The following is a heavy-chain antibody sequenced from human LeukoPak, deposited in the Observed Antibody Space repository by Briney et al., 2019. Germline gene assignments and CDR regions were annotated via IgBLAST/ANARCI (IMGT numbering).Heavy chain of an antibody. CDR2: INPSGGST. D-gene: IGHD3-10*01. J-gene: IGHJ4*02. V-gene: IGHV1-46*01. Sequence: GASVKVSCKSSGYTFTSYYMYWVRQAPGQGLEWMGIINPSGGSTSYAQKFQGRVTMTRDTSTSTVNMELSSLRSEDTAVYYCARDSGMVRGTVDYWGQGTLVTVSS. CDR3: ARDSGMVRGTVDY. CDR1: GYTFTSYY.